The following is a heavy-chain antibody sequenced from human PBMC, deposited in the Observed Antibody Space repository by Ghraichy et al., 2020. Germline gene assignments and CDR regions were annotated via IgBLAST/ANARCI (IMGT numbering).Heavy chain of an antibody. J-gene: IGHJ5*02. CDR2: IDWDDDK. CDR1: GFSLSTSGMC. CDR3: ARAALGNYDFWSCYLPDGFDP. V-gene: IGHV2-70*01. Sequence: SGPTLVKPTQTLTLTCTFSGFSLSTSGMCVSWIRQPPGKALEWLALIDWDDDKYYSTSLKTRLTISKDTSKNQVVLTMTNMDPVDTATYYCARAALGNYDFWSCYLPDGFDPWGQGTLVTVSS. D-gene: IGHD3-3*01.